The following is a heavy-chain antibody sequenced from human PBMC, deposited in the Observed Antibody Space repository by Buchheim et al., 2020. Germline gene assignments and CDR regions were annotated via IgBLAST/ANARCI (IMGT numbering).Heavy chain of an antibody. J-gene: IGHJ6*02. CDR2: FSQSGST. V-gene: IGHV4-34*01. D-gene: IGHD3-9*01. CDR3: ARGIERESPDLFDSGFYGMDV. CDR1: SGSFSGYY. Sequence: QVHLQQWGAGLLKPSETLSLTCAVYSGSFSGYYWNWIRQPPGKGLEWIGEFSQSGSTNYNASLKSRVTISVDTSKNQFSLTLRSVSAADTAVYDCARGIERESPDLFDSGFYGMDVWGQGTT.